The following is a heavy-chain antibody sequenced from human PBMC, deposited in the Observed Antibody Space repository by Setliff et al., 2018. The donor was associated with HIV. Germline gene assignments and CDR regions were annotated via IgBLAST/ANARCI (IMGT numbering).Heavy chain of an antibody. J-gene: IGHJ5*01. D-gene: IGHD2-15*01. CDR1: GFTFRSYE. CDR3: ARDRGKSGGVLPGWFDS. Sequence: GESLKISCAASGFTFRSYEMNWVRQAPGKGLEWLSYISSSGNTIYYTDSLKGRFTISGDNARSSLYLEMNSLRAEDTAVYYCARDRGKSGGVLPGWFDSWGQGTLVTVSS. V-gene: IGHV3-48*03. CDR2: ISSSGNTI.